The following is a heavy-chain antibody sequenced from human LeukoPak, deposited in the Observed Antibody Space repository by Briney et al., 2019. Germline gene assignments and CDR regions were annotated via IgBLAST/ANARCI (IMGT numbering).Heavy chain of an antibody. CDR1: GYTFTGYY. J-gene: IGHJ4*02. CDR2: ISAYNGNT. D-gene: IGHD3-16*01. CDR3: AREPRGDAFDY. V-gene: IGHV1-18*04. Sequence: ASVKVSCKASGYTFTGYYMHWVRQAPGQGLEWMGWISAYNGNTNYAQKLQGRVTMTTDTSTSTAYMELRSLRSDDTAVYYCAREPRGDAFDYWGQGTLVTVSS.